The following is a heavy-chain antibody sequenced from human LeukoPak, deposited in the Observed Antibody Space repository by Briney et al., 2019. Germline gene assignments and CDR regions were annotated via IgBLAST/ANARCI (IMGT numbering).Heavy chain of an antibody. CDR2: ISSSSSYI. Sequence: GGSLRLSCAASGFTFSSYSMNWVRQAPGKGLEWVSSISSSSSYIYYADSVKGRFTISRDNAKNSLYLQMDSLRAEDTAVYFCVRDILTGYYGMDVWGQGTTVTVSS. J-gene: IGHJ6*02. V-gene: IGHV3-21*01. CDR3: VRDILTGYYGMDV. CDR1: GFTFSSYS. D-gene: IGHD3-9*01.